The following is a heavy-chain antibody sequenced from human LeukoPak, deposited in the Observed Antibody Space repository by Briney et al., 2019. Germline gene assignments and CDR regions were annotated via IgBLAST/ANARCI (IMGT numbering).Heavy chain of an antibody. Sequence: SETLSLTCAVYGGSFSGYYWSWIRQPPGKGLEWIGEINHSGITNYNPSLKSRVTISVDTSKNQFSLKLSSVTAADTAVYYCARQGRVTGSQPFDYWGQGTLVTVSS. CDR1: GGSFSGYY. J-gene: IGHJ4*02. CDR2: INHSGIT. CDR3: ARQGRVTGSQPFDY. V-gene: IGHV4-34*01. D-gene: IGHD1-1*01.